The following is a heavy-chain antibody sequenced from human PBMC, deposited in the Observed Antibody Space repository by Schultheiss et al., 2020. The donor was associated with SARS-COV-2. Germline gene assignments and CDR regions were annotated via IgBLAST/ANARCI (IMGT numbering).Heavy chain of an antibody. CDR1: GFTFSAFA. J-gene: IGHJ5*01. Sequence: GGSLRLSCAASGFTFSAFAMSWVRQAPGKGLEWVSAISGNGVTFYYADSVKGRFTISRDNSKSKMFLEMNSLRAEDTATYYCVKALENDSAWGTYSALDSWGQGTLVTVSS. V-gene: IGHV3-23*01. CDR2: ISGNGVTF. D-gene: IGHD3-16*01. CDR3: VKALENDSAWGTYSALDS.